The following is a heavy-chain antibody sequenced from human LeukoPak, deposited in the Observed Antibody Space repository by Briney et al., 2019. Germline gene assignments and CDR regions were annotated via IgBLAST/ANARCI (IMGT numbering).Heavy chain of an antibody. J-gene: IGHJ4*02. D-gene: IGHD2-21*02. CDR1: GGSFSGYY. CDR3: ARSPRRVTATIYFDY. Sequence: PSETLSLTCAVYGGSFSGYYWSWIRQTPGKGLEWIGEINHSGSTNYNPSLKSRVTISVDTSKNQFSLKLTSVTAADTAVYYCARSPRRVTATIYFDYWGQGTLVTVSS. CDR2: INHSGST. V-gene: IGHV4-34*01.